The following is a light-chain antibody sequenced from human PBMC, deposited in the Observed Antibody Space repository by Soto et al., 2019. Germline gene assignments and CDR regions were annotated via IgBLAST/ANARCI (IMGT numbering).Light chain of an antibody. CDR1: QSVSSN. V-gene: IGKV3-15*01. Sequence: EIVMTQSPATLSVSPRERATLSCRASQSVSSNLAWYQQKPGQAPRLLIYGASTRATGIPARFSGSGSGTEVTLTIISLQSEDLAVYYCQQYNNWPPYTFGQGTKLEIK. J-gene: IGKJ2*01. CDR3: QQYNNWPPYT. CDR2: GAS.